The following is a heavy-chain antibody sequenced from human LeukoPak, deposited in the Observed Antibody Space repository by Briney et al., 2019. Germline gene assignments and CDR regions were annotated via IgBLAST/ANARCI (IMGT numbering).Heavy chain of an antibody. CDR1: GGTFSSYA. Sequence: SVKVSCKASGGTFSSYAISWVRQAPGQGLEWMGRIIPILGIANYAQKFQGRVTITADESTSTAYMELSSLRSEDTAVYYCARAPIKGLRLIAAAADYWGQGTLVTVSS. CDR2: IIPILGIA. J-gene: IGHJ4*02. CDR3: ARAPIKGLRLIAAAADY. V-gene: IGHV1-69*04. D-gene: IGHD6-13*01.